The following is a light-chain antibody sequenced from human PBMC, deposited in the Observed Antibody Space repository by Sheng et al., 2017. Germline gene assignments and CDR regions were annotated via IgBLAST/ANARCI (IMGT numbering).Light chain of an antibody. J-gene: IGKJ1*01. CDR2: KTS. Sequence: DIQMTQSPSTLSASVGDRVTITCRVSQTISSWLAWYQQKPGKAPKLLIYKTSSLDSGVPSRFSGSGSGTEFTLTISSLQPDDFATYYCQQLATFGQGTKVEI. V-gene: IGKV1-5*03. CDR3: QQLAT. CDR1: QTISSW.